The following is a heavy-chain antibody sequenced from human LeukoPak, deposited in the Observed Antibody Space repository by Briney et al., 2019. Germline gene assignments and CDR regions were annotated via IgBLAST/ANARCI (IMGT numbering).Heavy chain of an antibody. J-gene: IGHJ6*04. CDR1: GFTFSNYG. CDR2: IEYDGTDT. V-gene: IGHV3-30*02. D-gene: IGHD2-15*01. Sequence: GGSLRLSCVASGFTFSNYGMHWVRQAPGKGLEWVAFIEYDGTDTHFADSVRGRFTISRDNSEDTLYLQIITLRAVDTAVYYCARNRLRATATYMDVWGKGTTVTVSS. CDR3: ARNRLRATATYMDV.